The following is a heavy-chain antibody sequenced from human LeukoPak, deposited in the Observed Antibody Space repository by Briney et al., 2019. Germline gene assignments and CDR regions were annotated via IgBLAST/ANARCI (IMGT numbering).Heavy chain of an antibody. CDR1: GFTFSKYA. Sequence: GSLRLSCAASGFTFSKYAMSWVRQPPGKGLEWIGEINHSGSTNYNPSLKSRVTISVDTSKNQFSLKLSSVTAADTAVYYCAGTDYYDSSGYGGPFDYWGQGTLVTVSS. D-gene: IGHD3-22*01. V-gene: IGHV4-34*08. J-gene: IGHJ4*02. CDR2: INHSGST. CDR3: AGTDYYDSSGYGGPFDY.